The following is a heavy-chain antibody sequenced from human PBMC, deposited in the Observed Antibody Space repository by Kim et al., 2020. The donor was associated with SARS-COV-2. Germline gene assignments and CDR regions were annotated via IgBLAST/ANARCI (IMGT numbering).Heavy chain of an antibody. CDR2: IYYSGST. D-gene: IGHD2-21*02. CDR1: GGSISSSSYY. CDR3: ARVRAYCGGDCFTLFDY. V-gene: IGHV4-39*01. J-gene: IGHJ4*02. Sequence: SETLSLTCTVSGGSISSSSYYWGWIRQPPGKGLEWIGSIYYSGSTYYNPSLKSRVTISVDTSKNQFSLKLSSVTAADTAVYYCARVRAYCGGDCFTLFDYWGQGTLVTVSS.